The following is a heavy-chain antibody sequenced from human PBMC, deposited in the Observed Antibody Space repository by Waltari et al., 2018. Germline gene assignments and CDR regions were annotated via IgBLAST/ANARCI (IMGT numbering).Heavy chain of an antibody. J-gene: IGHJ5*02. CDR1: GFTFSTYG. V-gene: IGHV3-30*02. CDR2: IRYDGNDK. Sequence: QVQLVESGGGVVQPGGSLRLSCAASGFTFSTYGMHWVRLAPGKGLEWVSFIRYDGNDKYYTDSVKDQFTISRDNSKNTLYLQMNSLRAEDTAVYYCAKSASGSSPGWSDPWGQGTLVTVSS. CDR3: AKSASGSSPGWSDP. D-gene: IGHD6-6*01.